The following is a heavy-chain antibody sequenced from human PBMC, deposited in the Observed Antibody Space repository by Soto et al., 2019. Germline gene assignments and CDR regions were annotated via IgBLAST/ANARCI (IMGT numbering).Heavy chain of an antibody. V-gene: IGHV4-39*01. CDR3: ASRASSSWYITDS. CDR2: IYYSGSA. D-gene: IGHD6-13*01. J-gene: IGHJ4*02. Sequence: TVSGGSISSGGYYWGWIRQPPGKGLEWIGSIYYSGSAYYNPSLKSRVTISVDTSKNQFSLKLSSVTAADTAVYYCASRASSSWYITDSWGQGTLVTVS. CDR1: GGSISSGGYY.